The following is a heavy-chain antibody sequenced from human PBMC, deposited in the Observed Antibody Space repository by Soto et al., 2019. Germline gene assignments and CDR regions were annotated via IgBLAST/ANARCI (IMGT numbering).Heavy chain of an antibody. CDR3: ASLSYPEGPPS. D-gene: IGHD2-21*01. CDR2: IYSDGNT. J-gene: IGHJ4*02. V-gene: IGHV3-66*01. Sequence: GGSLRLSCAASGFTVSSKYMSWVRQAPGKGPEWLSVIYSDGNTYYADSVKGRFTISRDNFKNTLYLQMNSLRAEDTAVYYCASLSYPEGPPSWGQGTLVTVSS. CDR1: GFTVSSKY.